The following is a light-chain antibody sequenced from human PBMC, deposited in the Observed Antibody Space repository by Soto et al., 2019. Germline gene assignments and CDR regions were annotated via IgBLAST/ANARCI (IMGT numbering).Light chain of an antibody. CDR2: DVS. Sequence: QSALTQPRSVSGSPGQSVTISCTGTSIDVSGYNYVSWYQQHPGKAPKLMIYDVSKRPSGVPDRFSGSKSGNTASLTISGLQAEDDADYYCCSYAGSYTHVFGTGTKLIVL. V-gene: IGLV2-11*01. J-gene: IGLJ1*01. CDR1: SIDVSGYNY. CDR3: CSYAGSYTHV.